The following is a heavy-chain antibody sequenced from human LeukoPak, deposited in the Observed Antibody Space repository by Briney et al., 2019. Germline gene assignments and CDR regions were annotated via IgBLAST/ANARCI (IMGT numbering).Heavy chain of an antibody. J-gene: IGHJ4*02. D-gene: IGHD3-3*01. CDR1: GGSISSYY. CDR3: ARDSDFWSGFYYFDY. CDR2: IYYSGST. Sequence: SETLSLTCTVSGGSISSYYWSWIRQPPGKGLEWIWYIYYSGSTNYNPSLKSRVTISVDTSKNQFSLKLSSVTAADTAVYYCARDSDFWSGFYYFDYWGQGTLVTVSS. V-gene: IGHV4-59*01.